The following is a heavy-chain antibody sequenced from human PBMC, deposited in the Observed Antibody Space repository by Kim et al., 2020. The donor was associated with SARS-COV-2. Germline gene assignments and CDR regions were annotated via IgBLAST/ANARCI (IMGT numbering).Heavy chain of an antibody. V-gene: IGHV3-23*01. Sequence: GGSLRLSCAASGFTFSSYAMNWVRQAPGKGLEWVSGISFSGGHAYYADSVKGRFTISRDNSKNTLYLQMNSLRAEDTVVYYCVKRGCSGGTCSPGIDYWGQGTLVTVSS. J-gene: IGHJ4*02. CDR3: VKRGCSGGTCSPGIDY. CDR2: ISFSGGHA. D-gene: IGHD2-15*01. CDR1: GFTFSSYA.